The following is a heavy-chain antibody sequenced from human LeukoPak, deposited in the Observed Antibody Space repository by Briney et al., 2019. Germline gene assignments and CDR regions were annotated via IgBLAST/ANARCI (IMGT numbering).Heavy chain of an antibody. V-gene: IGHV1-18*01. Sequence: ASVKVSCKASGGTFSSYGISWVRQAPGQGLEWMGWISAYNGNTNYAQKLQGRVTMTTDTSTSTAYMEPRSLRSDDTAVYYCARAKVFYGDYEAWFDPWGQGTLVTVSS. CDR2: ISAYNGNT. D-gene: IGHD4-17*01. CDR1: GGTFSSYG. J-gene: IGHJ5*02. CDR3: ARAKVFYGDYEAWFDP.